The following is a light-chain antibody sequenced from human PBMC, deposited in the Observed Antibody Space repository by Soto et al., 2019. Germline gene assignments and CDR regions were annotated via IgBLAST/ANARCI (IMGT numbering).Light chain of an antibody. V-gene: IGKV3-15*01. Sequence: MTQSPATLSVSPGERATLSCRASQFIGSNLAWYQQKPGEAPRLLMYDASSRATGIPARFSGSGSGTEFAITISSLQSEDFAIYYGEQYNNWPPLTFGGGTNVEIK. CDR1: QFIGSN. J-gene: IGKJ4*01. CDR3: EQYNNWPPLT. CDR2: DAS.